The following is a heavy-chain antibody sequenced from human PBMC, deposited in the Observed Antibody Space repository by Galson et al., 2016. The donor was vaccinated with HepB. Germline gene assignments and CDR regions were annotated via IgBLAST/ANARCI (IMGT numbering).Heavy chain of an antibody. J-gene: IGHJ4*02. D-gene: IGHD2-8*01. CDR2: IYPPDSET. CDR1: GYGFSSHW. V-gene: IGHV5-51*01. CDR3: ARETYCSNGLCYNPSGPDY. Sequence: QSGAEVKKPGESLKISCTGSGYGFSSHWIAWVRQMPGKGLEWMGIIYPPDSETRYSPSFQGPVTISADKSISTAYLQWRSLRSDDTAVYYCARETYCSNGLCYNPSGPDYWGQGTLVTVSA.